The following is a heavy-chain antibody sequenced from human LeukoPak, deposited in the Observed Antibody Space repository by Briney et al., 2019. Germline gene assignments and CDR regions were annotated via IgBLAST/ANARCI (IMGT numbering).Heavy chain of an antibody. CDR2: IRYDGSNK. Sequence: GGSLRLSCAASGFTFSSYGMHWVRQAPGKGLEWVAFIRYDGSNKYYADSVKGRFTISRDNSKNTLYLQMNSLRAEDTAVYYCARSGIVGATLIDAFDIWAKGQWSPSLQ. V-gene: IGHV3-30*02. CDR1: GFTFSSYG. J-gene: IGHJ3*02. CDR3: ARSGIVGATLIDAFDI. D-gene: IGHD1-26*01.